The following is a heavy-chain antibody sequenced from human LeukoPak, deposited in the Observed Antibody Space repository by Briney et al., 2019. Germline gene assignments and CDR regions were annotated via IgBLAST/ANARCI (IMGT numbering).Heavy chain of an antibody. CDR3: ARDSGELLESPGGAFDY. CDR1: GGSISSGGYS. CDR2: IYHSGST. J-gene: IGHJ4*02. V-gene: IGHV4-30-2*01. D-gene: IGHD1-26*01. Sequence: SETLSLTCTVSGGSISSGGYSWSWIRQPPGKGLEWIGYIYHSGSTYYNPSLKSRVTISVDRSKNQFSLKLSSVTAADTAVYYCARDSGELLESPGGAFDYWGQGTLVTVSS.